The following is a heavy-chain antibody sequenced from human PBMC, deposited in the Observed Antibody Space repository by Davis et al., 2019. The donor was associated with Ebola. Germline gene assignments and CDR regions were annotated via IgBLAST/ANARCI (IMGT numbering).Heavy chain of an antibody. D-gene: IGHD3-3*01. CDR1: GFTFSSYA. J-gene: IGHJ4*02. CDR2: ISGSGGST. V-gene: IGHV3-23*01. CDR3: AKDFWSGLRTFDY. Sequence: GESLKISCAASGFTFSSYAMSWVRQAPGKGLEWVSAISGSGGSTYYADSVKGRFTISRDNSKNTLYLQMNSLRAEDTAVYYCAKDFWSGLRTFDYWGQGTLVTVSS.